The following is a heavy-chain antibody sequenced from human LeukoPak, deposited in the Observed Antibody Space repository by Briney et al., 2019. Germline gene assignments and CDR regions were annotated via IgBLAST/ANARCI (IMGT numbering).Heavy chain of an antibody. D-gene: IGHD2-15*01. J-gene: IGHJ4*02. V-gene: IGHV3-7*01. CDR2: IKQDGSEK. CDR3: AKDRRGYCSGGSCYYNFDY. CDR1: GFTFSSYW. Sequence: PGGSLRLSCAASGFTFSSYWMSWVRQAPGKGLEWVANIKQDGSEKYYVDSVKGRFTISRDNAKNSLYLQMNSLRAEDTAVYYCAKDRRGYCSGGSCYYNFDYWGQGTLVTVSS.